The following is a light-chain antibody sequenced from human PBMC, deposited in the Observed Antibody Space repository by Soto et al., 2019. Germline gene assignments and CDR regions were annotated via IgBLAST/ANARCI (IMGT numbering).Light chain of an antibody. CDR1: QSVSSSY. CDR2: GAS. CDR3: QQYGSSPLS. Sequence: EIVLTQSPGTLSLSPGERATLSCRARQSVSSSYLAWYQQKPGQAPRLLISGASSRPTGIPDRFSGSGSGTDFTLTISRLEPEDFAVYYCQQYGSSPLSFGGGTKVEIK. J-gene: IGKJ4*01. V-gene: IGKV3-20*01.